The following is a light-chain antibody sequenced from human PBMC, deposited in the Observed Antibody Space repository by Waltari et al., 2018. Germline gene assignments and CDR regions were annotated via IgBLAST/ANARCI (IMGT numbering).Light chain of an antibody. CDR1: SSDVGGYNY. V-gene: IGLV2-14*01. J-gene: IGLJ2*01. CDR2: DVS. Sequence: QSALTQPASVSGSPGQSITISCTGTSSDVGGYNYVSWYQQHPGKAPKPMIYDVSQRPSGVSNRFSGSKSGNTASLTISGLQTEDEADYYCSSYTSSSTFVVFGGGTKLTVL. CDR3: SSYTSSSTFVV.